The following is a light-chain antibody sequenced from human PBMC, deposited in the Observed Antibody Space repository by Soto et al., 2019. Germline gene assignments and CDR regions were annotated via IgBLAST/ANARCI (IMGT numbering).Light chain of an antibody. J-gene: IGLJ2*01. V-gene: IGLV2-8*01. CDR2: EVS. CDR1: SSDVGGYNY. Sequence: QSALTQPPSASGSPGQSVTISCTRTSSDVGGYNYVSWYQQHPGKAPKVMIYEVSKRPSGVPDRFSGSKSGNTASLTVSGLQAEDEADYYCSSYTGSNNLHVLFGGGTQLTVL. CDR3: SSYTGSNNLHVL.